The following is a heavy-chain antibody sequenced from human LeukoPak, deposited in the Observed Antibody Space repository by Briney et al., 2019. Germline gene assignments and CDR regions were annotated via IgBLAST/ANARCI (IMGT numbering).Heavy chain of an antibody. V-gene: IGHV3-7*01. Sequence: GGSLRLSCAASGFTFSSYWMSWVRQAPGKGLEWVANIKQDGSEKYYVGSVKGRFTIYRDNAKNSLYLQMNSLRAEDTAVYYCARGPDKIAAAVPRNYYYYGMDVWGQGTTVTVSS. CDR1: GFTFSSYW. CDR2: IKQDGSEK. CDR3: ARGPDKIAAAVPRNYYYYGMDV. J-gene: IGHJ6*02. D-gene: IGHD6-13*01.